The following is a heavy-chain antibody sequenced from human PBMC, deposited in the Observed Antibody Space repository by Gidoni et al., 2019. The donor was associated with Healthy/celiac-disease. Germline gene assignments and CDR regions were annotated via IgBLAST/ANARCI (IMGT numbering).Heavy chain of an antibody. V-gene: IGHV1-69*08. CDR1: GGTFSSYT. D-gene: IGHD3-16*01. CDR3: ARDVDNYLYDSDY. Sequence: QVQLVQSGAEVKKPGSSVKVSCKASGGTFSSYTISWVRPAPGQGLEWMGRIIPILGIANYAQKFQGRVTITADKSTSTAYMELSSLRSEDTAVYYCARDVDNYLYDSDYWGQGTLVTVSS. CDR2: IIPILGIA. J-gene: IGHJ4*02.